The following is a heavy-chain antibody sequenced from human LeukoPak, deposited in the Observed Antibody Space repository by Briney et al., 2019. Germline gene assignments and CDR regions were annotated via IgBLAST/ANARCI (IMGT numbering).Heavy chain of an antibody. CDR2: IYYSGST. D-gene: IGHD3-10*01. CDR3: ARASKGNAFDI. V-gene: IGHV4-59*11. CDR1: GASISSHY. Sequence: SETLSLTCNVSGASISSHYWNWIRQPAGKGLEWIGYIYYSGSTNYNPSLKIRVTISVDTSKNQFSLKLSSVTAADTAVYYCARASKGNAFDIWGQGKMVTVSS. J-gene: IGHJ3*02.